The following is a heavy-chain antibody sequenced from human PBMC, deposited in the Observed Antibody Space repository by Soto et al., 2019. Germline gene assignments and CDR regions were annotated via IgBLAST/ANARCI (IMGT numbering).Heavy chain of an antibody. CDR1: GRSLNSTSFY. CDR3: ARHGGVRVSSVFDY. J-gene: IGHJ4*02. D-gene: IGHD3-3*01. CDR2: IFYSGTT. V-gene: IGHV4-39*01. Sequence: LHLQESGPGLVKPSETLSLTCIVSGRSLNSTSFYCGWIRQPPGKGLEWLGSIFYSGTTSYYPTLTCRVAISIDASKKQFCLNLSSVTASETAVYSCARHGGVRVSSVFDYWGLGTLVTVSS.